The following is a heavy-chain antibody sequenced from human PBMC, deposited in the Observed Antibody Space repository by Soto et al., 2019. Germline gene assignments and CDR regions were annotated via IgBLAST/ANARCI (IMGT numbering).Heavy chain of an antibody. CDR3: ARDREGIAVAGTIDY. CDR2: IWYDGSNK. Sequence: SLRLSCAASGFTFSSYGMHWVRQAPGKGLEWVAVIWYDGSNKYYADSVKGRFTISRDNSKNTLYLQMNSLRAEDTAVYYCARDREGIAVAGTIDYWGQGTLVTVSS. V-gene: IGHV3-33*01. CDR1: GFTFSSYG. J-gene: IGHJ4*02. D-gene: IGHD6-19*01.